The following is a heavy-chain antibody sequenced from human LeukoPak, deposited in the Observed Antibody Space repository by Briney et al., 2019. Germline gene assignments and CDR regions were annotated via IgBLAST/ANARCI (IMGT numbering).Heavy chain of an antibody. V-gene: IGHV3-23*01. CDR2: IRGSGENT. D-gene: IGHD6-13*01. CDR1: GVTFGSHS. Sequence: PGGCLRLSCTASGVTFGSHSLSWVRQAPWKGLEWVSGIRGSGENTFYVDSVKGRFTISRDNSKNTLYLQMNSLRVEDTAIYYCAKGLGTAVGKFEYWGQGTLVTVSS. CDR3: AKGLGTAVGKFEY. J-gene: IGHJ4*02.